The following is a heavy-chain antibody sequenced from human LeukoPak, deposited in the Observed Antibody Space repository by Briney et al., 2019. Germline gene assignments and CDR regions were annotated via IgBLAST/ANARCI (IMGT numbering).Heavy chain of an antibody. V-gene: IGHV4-38-2*02. D-gene: IGHD5-18*01. CDR1: GYSINSGHN. Sequence: PSETLSLTCTVSGYSINSGHNWDWIRQPPGKGLEWVGTFYHSGSTYYNSSFKSRITISADTSKNQFSLNLISVTAADTAVYYCARRAMVIDYFDYWGQGTLVTVSS. J-gene: IGHJ4*02. CDR2: FYHSGST. CDR3: ARRAMVIDYFDY.